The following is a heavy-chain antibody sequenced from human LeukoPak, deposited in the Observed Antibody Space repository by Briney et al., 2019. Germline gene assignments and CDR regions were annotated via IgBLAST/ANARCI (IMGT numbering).Heavy chain of an antibody. Sequence: GGSLRLSCAASGFTFSNFDMHWVRHATGKGLEWVSAIGIDGDTYYAGSVKGRFTISREDAKSSMFLQMNSLRAGDTAVYFCARGYDSGGSYLFDFWGQGTLVTVSS. CDR3: ARGYDSGGSYLFDF. D-gene: IGHD3-22*01. J-gene: IGHJ4*02. CDR2: IGIDGDT. V-gene: IGHV3-13*01. CDR1: GFTFSNFD.